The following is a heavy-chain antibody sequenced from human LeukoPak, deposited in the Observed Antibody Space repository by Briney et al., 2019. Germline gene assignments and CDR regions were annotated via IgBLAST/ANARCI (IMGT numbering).Heavy chain of an antibody. CDR2: IYHSGST. J-gene: IGHJ4*02. Sequence: SETLSLTCTVSGYSISSGYYWGWIRQPPGKGLEWIGSIYHSGSTYYNPSLKSRGTISVDTSKNQFPLKLSSVTAADTAVYYCARGNYDYVWGGIDYWGQGTLVTVSS. CDR1: GYSISSGYY. D-gene: IGHD3-16*01. V-gene: IGHV4-38-2*02. CDR3: ARGNYDYVWGGIDY.